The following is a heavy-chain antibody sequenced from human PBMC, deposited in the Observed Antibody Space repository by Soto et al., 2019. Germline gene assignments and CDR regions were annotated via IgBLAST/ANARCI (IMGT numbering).Heavy chain of an antibody. D-gene: IGHD3-3*01. J-gene: IGHJ5*02. V-gene: IGHV3-11*01. CDR3: ARDSPRTSTGYYDFWSGYYRPEGNWFDP. Sequence: QVQLVESGGGLVKPGGSLRLSCAASGFTFSDYYMSWIRQAPGKGLEWVSYISSSGSTIYYADSVKGRFTISRDNAKNSLYLQMNSLRAEDTAVYYCARDSPRTSTGYYDFWSGYYRPEGNWFDPWGQGTLVTVSS. CDR1: GFTFSDYY. CDR2: ISSSGSTI.